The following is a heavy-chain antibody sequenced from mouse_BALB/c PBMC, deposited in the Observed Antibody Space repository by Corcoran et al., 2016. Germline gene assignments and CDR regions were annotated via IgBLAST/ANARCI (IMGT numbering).Heavy chain of an antibody. V-gene: IGHV9-3-1*01. CDR2: INTYTGEP. Sequence: QIQLVQSGPELKKPGETVKISCKASGYTFTNYGMKWVKQAPGKGLKWMGWINTYTGEPTYADDFKGRFAFSLETSASTAYLQINNLKNEDTATYFRASEPYAMDYWGQGTSVTVSA. CDR1: GYTFTNYG. CDR3: ASEPYAMDY. J-gene: IGHJ4*01.